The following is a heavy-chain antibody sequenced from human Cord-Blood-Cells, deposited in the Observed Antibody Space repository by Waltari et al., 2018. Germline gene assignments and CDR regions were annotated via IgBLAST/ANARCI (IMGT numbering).Heavy chain of an antibody. V-gene: IGHV4-34*01. Sequence: QVQLQQWGAGLLTPSETLSLTCAVYGGSFSGYYWSWIRQPPGKGWEWIGEINHSGSTNYNPSLKSRVTISVDTSKNQFSLKLSSVTAADTAVYYCARADYDYVWGSYRYGVGYFDYWGQGTLVTVSS. J-gene: IGHJ4*02. CDR2: INHSGST. CDR1: GGSFSGYY. D-gene: IGHD3-16*02. CDR3: ARADYDYVWGSYRYGVGYFDY.